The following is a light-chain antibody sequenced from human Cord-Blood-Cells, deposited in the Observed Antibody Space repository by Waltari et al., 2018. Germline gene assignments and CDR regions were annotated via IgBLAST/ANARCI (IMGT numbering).Light chain of an antibody. CDR2: EGS. V-gene: IGLV2-23*01. CDR1: SSDVGSYNL. J-gene: IGLJ3*02. CDR3: CSYAGSSTWV. Sequence: TQSASVSGSPGQSITISCTGTSSDVGSYNLVSWYQQHPGKAPKLMIYEGSKRPSGVSNRFSGSKSGNTASLTISGLQAEDEADYYCCSYAGSSTWVFGGGTKLTVL.